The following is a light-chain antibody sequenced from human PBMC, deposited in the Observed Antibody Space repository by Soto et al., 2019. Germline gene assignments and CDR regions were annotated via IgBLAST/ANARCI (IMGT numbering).Light chain of an antibody. CDR2: DVS. Sequence: QSVLTQPRSVSGSPGQSVTVSCIGTSSDVGDYNPVSWYQQHPGKAPKLMIYDVSKRPSGVPDRFSGSKSGNTASLTISGLQAEDEADYYCCSYVGGYSYVFGRVTKLTV. CDR3: CSYVGGYSYV. CDR1: SSDVGDYNP. J-gene: IGLJ6*01. V-gene: IGLV2-11*01.